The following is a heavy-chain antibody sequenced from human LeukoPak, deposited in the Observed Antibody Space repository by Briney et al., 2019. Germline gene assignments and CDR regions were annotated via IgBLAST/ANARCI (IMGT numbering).Heavy chain of an antibody. D-gene: IGHD6-6*01. J-gene: IGHJ3*02. V-gene: IGHV4-4*07. CDR2: IYTSGST. Sequence: SETLSLTCTVSGGSTSSYYWSWIRQPAGKGLEWIGRIYTSGSTNYNPSLKSRVTMSVDTSKSQFSLKLSSVTAADTAVYYCARIMRYSSSLDIWGQGTMVTVSS. CDR3: ARIMRYSSSLDI. CDR1: GGSTSSYY.